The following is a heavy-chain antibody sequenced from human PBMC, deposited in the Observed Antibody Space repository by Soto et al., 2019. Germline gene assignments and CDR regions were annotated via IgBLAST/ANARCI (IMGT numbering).Heavy chain of an antibody. V-gene: IGHV4-59*08. D-gene: IGHD2-2*01. CDR2: IYYSGST. CDR1: GGSISSYY. J-gene: IGHJ3*02. Sequence: PSETLSLTCTVSGGSISSYYWSWIRQPPRKGLEWIGYIYYSGSTNYNPSLKSRVTISVDTSKNQFSLKLSSVTAADAAVYYCARRGEDIVVVPAALDAFDIWGQGTMVTVSS. CDR3: ARRGEDIVVVPAALDAFDI.